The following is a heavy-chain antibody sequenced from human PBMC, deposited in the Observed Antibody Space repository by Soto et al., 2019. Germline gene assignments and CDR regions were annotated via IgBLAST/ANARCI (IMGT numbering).Heavy chain of an antibody. CDR3: ARDTGWGLGY. V-gene: IGHV4-4*02. CDR2: IYYSGGT. CDR1: GDSINSNYC. Sequence: QVQLQESGPGLVRPSGTLSLTCAVSGDSINSNYCWTWVRQPPGKGLEWIAEIYYSGGTSYNPSLKSRVTISMDKSKNPFSLTLTSVTAAETAMYYCARDTGWGLGYWGQGTLVTVSS. D-gene: IGHD6-19*01. J-gene: IGHJ4*02.